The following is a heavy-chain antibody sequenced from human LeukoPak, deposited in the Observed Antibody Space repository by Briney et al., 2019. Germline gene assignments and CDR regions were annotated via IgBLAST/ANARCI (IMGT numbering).Heavy chain of an antibody. Sequence: SETLSLTCAVYGGSFSGYYWSWIRQPPGKGLEWIGEINHSGSTNYNPSLKSRVTISVDTSKNQFSLKLSSVTAADTAVYYCASPRYCSRTSCYAFDYWGQGTLVTVSS. CDR2: INHSGST. V-gene: IGHV4-34*01. CDR1: GGSFSGYY. D-gene: IGHD2-2*01. J-gene: IGHJ4*02. CDR3: ASPRYCSRTSCYAFDY.